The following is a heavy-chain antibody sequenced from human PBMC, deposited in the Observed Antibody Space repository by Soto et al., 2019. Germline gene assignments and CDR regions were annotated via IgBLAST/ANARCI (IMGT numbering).Heavy chain of an antibody. J-gene: IGHJ6*02. Sequence: PSETLSLTCGVYGGSFSGYYWTWIRQAPGKWLEWIGEINHSGGTNYNSSLKSRVTISVDTSKNQLSLTLYSVTAADTAVYYCARDRQYYQFWSGYQNERPYGMDVWGQGXTVTVYS. D-gene: IGHD3-3*02. V-gene: IGHV4-34*01. CDR3: ARDRQYYQFWSGYQNERPYGMDV. CDR2: INHSGGT. CDR1: GGSFSGYY.